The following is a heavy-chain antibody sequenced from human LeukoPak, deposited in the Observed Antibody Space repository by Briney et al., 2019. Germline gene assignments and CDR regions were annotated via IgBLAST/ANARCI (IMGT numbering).Heavy chain of an antibody. D-gene: IGHD3-10*01. J-gene: IGHJ4*02. Sequence: PSETLSLTCAVSGGSISSSNWWSWVRQPPGKGLEWIGEIYHGGSTNSNPSLKSRVAMSVDRSRNQFSLQLSSVTAADTAVYYCAKGEDHGSGTVHFASWGQGTLVTVSS. CDR3: AKGEDHGSGTVHFAS. V-gene: IGHV4-4*02. CDR2: IYHGGST. CDR1: GGSISSSNW.